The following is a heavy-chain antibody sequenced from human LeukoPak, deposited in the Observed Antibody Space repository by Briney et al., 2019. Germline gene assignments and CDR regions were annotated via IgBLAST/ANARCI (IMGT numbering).Heavy chain of an antibody. V-gene: IGHV4-38-2*02. Sequence: PSETLSLTCTVSGYSISSGYYWSWIRQPPGKGLEWIGTIHHSGVTYYNPSLQSRDTMSVDTSKNQFSLKLSSVTAAGTAVYYCARYTGGTSGYSFDYWGQGTLVTVSS. J-gene: IGHJ4*02. CDR2: IHHSGVT. CDR1: GYSISSGYY. D-gene: IGHD3-22*01. CDR3: ARYTGGTSGYSFDY.